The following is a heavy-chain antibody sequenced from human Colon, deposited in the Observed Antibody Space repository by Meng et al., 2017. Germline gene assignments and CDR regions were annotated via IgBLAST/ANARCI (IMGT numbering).Heavy chain of an antibody. CDR2: IYYSGST. V-gene: IGHV4-30-4*01. CDR3: ARDRKHYGERGWFDP. J-gene: IGHJ5*02. D-gene: IGHD4-17*01. Sequence: QVHLHESGPGLVQPSLTLSLTCTVSGGSISSGDYYWSWIRQPPGKGLEWIGYIYYSGSTYSNASLKSRVTISIDRSKNQFSLKLSSVTAADTAVYYCARDRKHYGERGWFDPWGQGTLVTVSS. CDR1: GGSISSGDYY.